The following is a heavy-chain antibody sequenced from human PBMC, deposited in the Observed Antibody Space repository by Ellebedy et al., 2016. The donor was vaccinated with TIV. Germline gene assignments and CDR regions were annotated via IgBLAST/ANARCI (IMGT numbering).Heavy chain of an antibody. J-gene: IGHJ4*02. V-gene: IGHV4-30-2*03. Sequence: LRLSXAVSGGSISSGGYSWSWIRQPPGKGLEWIGYIYHSGSTYYNPSLKSRVTISVDTSKNQFSLKLSSVTAADTAVYYCARHIGLGEEAYFDYWGQGTLVTVSS. D-gene: IGHD3-10*01. CDR2: IYHSGST. CDR3: ARHIGLGEEAYFDY. CDR1: GGSISSGGYS.